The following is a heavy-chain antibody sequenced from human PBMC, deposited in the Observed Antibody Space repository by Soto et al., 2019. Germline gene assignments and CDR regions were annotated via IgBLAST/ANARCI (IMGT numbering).Heavy chain of an antibody. CDR3: ARPTAPLKGLGYYYGMDV. V-gene: IGHV1-69*13. CDR1: GGTFSSYA. J-gene: IGHJ6*02. Sequence: ASVKVSCKASGGTFSSYAISWVRQAPGQGLEWMGGIIPIFGTANYAQKFQGRVTITADESTSTAYMELSSLRSEDTAVYYCARPTAPLKGLGYYYGMDVWGQGTTVTVSS. D-gene: IGHD3-22*01. CDR2: IIPIFGTA.